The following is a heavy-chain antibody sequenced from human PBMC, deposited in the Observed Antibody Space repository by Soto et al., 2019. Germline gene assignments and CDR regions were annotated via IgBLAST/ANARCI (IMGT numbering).Heavy chain of an antibody. CDR2: INPSGGST. V-gene: IGHV1-46*01. D-gene: IGHD3-3*01. CDR1: GYTFTSYY. CDR3: ARHRYYDFWSDYSMLYYYYGMDV. J-gene: IGHJ6*02. Sequence: ASVKVSCKASGYTFTSYYMHWVRQAPGQGLEWMGIINPSGGSTSYAQKFQGRVTMTRDTSTSTVYMELSSLRPEDTAVYYCARHRYYDFWSDYSMLYYYYGMDVWGQGTTVTVSS.